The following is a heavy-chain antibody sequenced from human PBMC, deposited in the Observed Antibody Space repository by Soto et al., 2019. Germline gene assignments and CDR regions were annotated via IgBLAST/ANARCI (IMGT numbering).Heavy chain of an antibody. J-gene: IGHJ3*02. CDR2: INPNSGGT. CDR1: GYTFTGYY. CDR3: ARNLTPISLDAFDI. V-gene: IGHV1-2*04. Sequence: GASVKPSCKASGYTFTGYYMHWVRQAPGQGLEWMGWINPNSGGTNYAQKFQGWVTMTRDTSISTAYMELSRLRSDDTAVYYCARNLTPISLDAFDIWGQGTMVTVSS.